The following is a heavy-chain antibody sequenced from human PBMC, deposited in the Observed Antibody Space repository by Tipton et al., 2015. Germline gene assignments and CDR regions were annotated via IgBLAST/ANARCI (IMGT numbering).Heavy chain of an antibody. V-gene: IGHV4-59*01. D-gene: IGHD4-23*01. CDR3: ARARGRHGGLFDS. CDR2: IYYSGNT. Sequence: PSGKGLEWIGFIYYSGNTNYNPSLKSRVTISVDTSKTQFSLKMSSVTASDTAVYYCARARGRHGGLFDSWGQGILVTVSS. J-gene: IGHJ4*02.